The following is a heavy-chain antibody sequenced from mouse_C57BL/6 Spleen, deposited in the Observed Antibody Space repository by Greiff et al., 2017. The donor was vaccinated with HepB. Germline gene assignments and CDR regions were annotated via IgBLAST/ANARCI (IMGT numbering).Heavy chain of an antibody. D-gene: IGHD4-1*01. V-gene: IGHV3-6*01. CDR3: AREELGGFAY. CDR1: GYSITSGYY. J-gene: IGHJ3*01. Sequence: LMESGPGLVKPSQSLSLTCSVTGYSITSGYYWNWIRQFPGNKLEWMGYISYDGSNNYNPSLKNRISITRDTSKNQFFLKLNSVTTEDTATYYCAREELGGFAYWGQGTLVTVSA. CDR2: ISYDGSN.